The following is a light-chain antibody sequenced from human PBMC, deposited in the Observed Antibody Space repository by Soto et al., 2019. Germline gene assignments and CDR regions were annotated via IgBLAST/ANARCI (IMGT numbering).Light chain of an antibody. Sequence: DIQMTQSPSSLSASVGDRVTITCRASQGISNYLAWYQQKPVKVPKLLIYAASTLQSGVPSRFSGSGSGTDFTLTIICLQPEDVATYYCQKYNSAPRTFGQGTKVEIK. V-gene: IGKV1-27*01. CDR1: QGISNY. CDR3: QKYNSAPRT. CDR2: AAS. J-gene: IGKJ1*01.